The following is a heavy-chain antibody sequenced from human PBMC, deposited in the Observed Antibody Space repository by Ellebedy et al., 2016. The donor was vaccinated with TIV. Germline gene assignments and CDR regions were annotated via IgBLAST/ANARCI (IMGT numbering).Heavy chain of an antibody. D-gene: IGHD2-2*01. V-gene: IGHV3-23*01. CDR1: GFTFSSDA. CDR2: ISTTGYST. Sequence: GESLKIPCVASGFTFSSDALSWVRQAPGKGLEWVSTISTTGYSTYYVDSVKGRFTISSDNSQNTLFLQMNSLRAEDTAVYYCAKDPGYSSSWYEGTDWFDPWGQGTLVTVSS. J-gene: IGHJ5*02. CDR3: AKDPGYSSSWYEGTDWFDP.